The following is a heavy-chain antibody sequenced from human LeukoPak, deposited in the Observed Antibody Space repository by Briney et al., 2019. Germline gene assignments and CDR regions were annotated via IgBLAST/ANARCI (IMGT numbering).Heavy chain of an antibody. Sequence: SETLSLTCAVYGGTFSGYYWSWIRQPPGKGLEWLGEINHSGSTNYNPSLKSRVTISVDTSKNQFSLKLSSVTAADTAVYYCASTYSSGSRGWFDPWGQGTLVTVSS. CDR2: INHSGST. V-gene: IGHV4-34*01. D-gene: IGHD6-19*01. CDR3: ASTYSSGSRGWFDP. CDR1: GGTFSGYY. J-gene: IGHJ5*02.